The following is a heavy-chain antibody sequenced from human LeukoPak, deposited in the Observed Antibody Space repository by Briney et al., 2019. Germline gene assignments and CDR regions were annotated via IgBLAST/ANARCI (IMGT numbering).Heavy chain of an antibody. CDR1: GGSISSSSYY. D-gene: IGHD2-2*01. J-gene: IGHJ6*02. CDR3: ARYCRGTSCYNTPPGEETYYYYGMDV. V-gene: IGHV4-39*01. Sequence: SETLSLTCTVSGGSISSSSYYWGWIRQPPGKGLEWIGSIYYSGSTYYNPSLKSRVTISVDTSKNQFSLKLSSVTAADTAVYYCARYCRGTSCYNTPPGEETYYYYGMDVWGQGTTVTVSS. CDR2: IYYSGST.